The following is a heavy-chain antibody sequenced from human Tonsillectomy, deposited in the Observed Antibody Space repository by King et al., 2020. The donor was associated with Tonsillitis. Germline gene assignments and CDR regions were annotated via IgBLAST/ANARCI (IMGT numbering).Heavy chain of an antibody. Sequence: VQLVESGGGVVQPGRSLSLSCAASGFTFSSYGMHWVRQAPGTGLEWVAVTSYDGSNKYYADSVKGRFTISRDNSKNTLYLQMNSLRAEDTAVYYCAKNRWLQSKDANFDYWGQGTLVTVSS. V-gene: IGHV3-30*18. CDR3: AKNRWLQSKDANFDY. CDR1: GFTFSSYG. J-gene: IGHJ4*02. CDR2: TSYDGSNK. D-gene: IGHD5-24*01.